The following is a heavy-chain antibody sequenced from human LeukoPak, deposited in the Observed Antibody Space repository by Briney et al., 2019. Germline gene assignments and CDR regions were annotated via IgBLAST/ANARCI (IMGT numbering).Heavy chain of an antibody. CDR3: ARGGGLDV. J-gene: IGHJ6*02. CDR2: INHNGNVN. D-gene: IGHD3-16*01. V-gene: IGHV3-7*03. Sequence: HSGGSLRPSCAASGFTFSSYWMNWARQAPGKGLEWVASINHNGNVNYYVDSVKGRFTISRDNAKNSLYLQMSNLRAEDTAVYFCARGGGLDVWGQGATVTVSS. CDR1: GFTFSSYW.